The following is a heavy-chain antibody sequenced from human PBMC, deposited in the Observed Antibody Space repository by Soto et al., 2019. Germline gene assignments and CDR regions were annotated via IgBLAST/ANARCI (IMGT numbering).Heavy chain of an antibody. CDR3: AREGSSSPEYFDF. D-gene: IGHD2-15*01. CDR1: GCSLSSDDYY. CDR2: IYYTGRT. V-gene: IGHV4-30-4*01. J-gene: IGHJ4*02. Sequence: QVPLQESGPGLVQPSQALSLTCSVSGCSLSSDDYYWTWIRQPPGEGLGWIGYIYYTGRTSSTPSLESRVTISIDTSKNQFSLKLSSVSAADTAVYYCAREGSSSPEYFDFWGPGTLVTVSS.